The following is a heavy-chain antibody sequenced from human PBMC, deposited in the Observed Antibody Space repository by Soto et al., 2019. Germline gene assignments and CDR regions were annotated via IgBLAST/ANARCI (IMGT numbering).Heavy chain of an antibody. CDR2: ISGSGDST. J-gene: IGHJ6*03. V-gene: IGHV3-23*01. CDR3: AKDVGYCSSTICHAGDQYYYYMDV. Sequence: GGSLRLSCAASEFTFSTYAMSWVRQAPGKGLEWVSAISGSGDSTYYADSVKGRFTISKDNSKNTLYLQMNSLRAEDTAVYYCAKDVGYCSSTICHAGDQYYYYMDVWGKGTSVTVSS. CDR1: EFTFSTYA. D-gene: IGHD2-2*01.